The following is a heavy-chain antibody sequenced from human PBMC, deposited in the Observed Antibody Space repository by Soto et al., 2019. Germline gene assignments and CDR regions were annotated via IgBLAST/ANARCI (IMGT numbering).Heavy chain of an antibody. CDR3: AKVEFVAVPAAFDY. Sequence: EVQLVESGGGLVQPGGSLRLSCAASGFTFNNYAMSWVRQAPGKGLEWVSAITGSAGRTFYADSVKGRFTISRDNSRSTLYLQMNSLRAEDTAVYFCAKVEFVAVPAAFDYWGQGTQVTVSS. J-gene: IGHJ4*02. V-gene: IGHV3-23*04. CDR2: ITGSAGRT. CDR1: GFTFNNYA. D-gene: IGHD2-2*01.